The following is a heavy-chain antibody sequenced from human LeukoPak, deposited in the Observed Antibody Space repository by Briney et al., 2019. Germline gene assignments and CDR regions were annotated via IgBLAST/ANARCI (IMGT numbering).Heavy chain of an antibody. CDR2: MNPNSGNT. CDR1: GYTFTSYD. D-gene: IGHD6-13*01. Sequence: ASVKVSCKASGYTFTSYDINWVRQATGQGLEWMGWMNPNSGNTGYAQKFQGRVTKTRNTSISTAYMELSSLRSEDTAVYYCARRSGAAGTYYYYYYYMDVWGKGTTVTVSS. V-gene: IGHV1-8*01. J-gene: IGHJ6*03. CDR3: ARRSGAAGTYYYYYYYMDV.